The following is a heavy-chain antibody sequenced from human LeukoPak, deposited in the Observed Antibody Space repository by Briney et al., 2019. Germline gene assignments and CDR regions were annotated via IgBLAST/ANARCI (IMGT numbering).Heavy chain of an antibody. V-gene: IGHV4-61*08. CDR1: GASVGSAGYY. D-gene: IGHD1-26*01. CDR3: ARTQSQSGTYRYYFGY. CDR2: IHYISNT. J-gene: IGHJ4*02. Sequence: SETLSLTCTVSGASVGSAGYYWSWIRQPPGGGLEWIGYIHYISNTNYNPSLKSRLTMSVDPSKNQFSLKLNSVTAADTAVYYCARTQSQSGTYRYYFGYWGQGTVVTVSS.